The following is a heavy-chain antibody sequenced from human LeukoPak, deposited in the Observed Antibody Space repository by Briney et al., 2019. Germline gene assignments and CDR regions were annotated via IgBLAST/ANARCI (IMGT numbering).Heavy chain of an antibody. V-gene: IGHV3-7*01. J-gene: IGHJ6*03. CDR1: GFTFSSYW. CDR2: IKQDGSEK. Sequence: AGGSLRLSCAASGFTFSSYWMSWVRQAPGKGLEWVANIKQDGSEKYYVDSVKGRFTISRDNAENSLYLQMNSLRAEDTAVYYCARDLKDYYYYYMDVWGKGTTVTVSS. CDR3: ARDLKDYYYYYMDV.